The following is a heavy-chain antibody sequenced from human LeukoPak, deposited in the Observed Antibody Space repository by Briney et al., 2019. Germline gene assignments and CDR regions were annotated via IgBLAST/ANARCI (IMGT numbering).Heavy chain of an antibody. D-gene: IGHD5-12*01. J-gene: IGHJ4*02. CDR3: AREWSGYDLYYFDY. V-gene: IGHV4-30-4*01. Sequence: SQTLSLTCTVSGGSISSGDYYWSWLRQPPGKGLEWIVYIYYSGSTYYNPSLKSRITISVNTSKNQFSLKLSSVTAADTAVYYCAREWSGYDLYYFDYWGQGTLVTVSS. CDR2: IYYSGST. CDR1: GGSISSGDYY.